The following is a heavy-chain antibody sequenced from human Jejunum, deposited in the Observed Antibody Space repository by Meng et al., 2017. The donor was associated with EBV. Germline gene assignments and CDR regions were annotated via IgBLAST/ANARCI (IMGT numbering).Heavy chain of an antibody. CDR3: ASRPGFNIGPFDY. D-gene: IGHD3/OR15-3a*01. J-gene: IGHJ4*02. CDR1: GYTFTNYP. CDR2: INPGNGET. Sequence: QVQCVKSGAEVKKPGAAVKLSCKASGYTFTNYPIHWVRQAPGQRPEWMGCINPGNGETEFSPKFQGRVTITRDTSATTAYMELTSLRSEDTAVYYCASRPGFNIGPFDYWGQGTLVTVSS. V-gene: IGHV1-3*01.